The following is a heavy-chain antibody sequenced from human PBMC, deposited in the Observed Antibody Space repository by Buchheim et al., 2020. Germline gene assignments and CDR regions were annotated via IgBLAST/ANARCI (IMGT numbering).Heavy chain of an antibody. CDR1: GFTFSSYG. J-gene: IGHJ6*02. CDR3: AKEVGGYSSGWFGYGMDV. CDR2: ISYDGSNK. D-gene: IGHD6-19*01. V-gene: IGHV3-30*18. Sequence: QVQLVESGGGVVQPGRSLRLSCAASGFTFSSYGMHWVRQAPGKGLEWVAVISYDGSNKYYADSVKGRFTISRDNSKNTLYLQMNSLRAEDTAVYYCAKEVGGYSSGWFGYGMDVWGQGTT.